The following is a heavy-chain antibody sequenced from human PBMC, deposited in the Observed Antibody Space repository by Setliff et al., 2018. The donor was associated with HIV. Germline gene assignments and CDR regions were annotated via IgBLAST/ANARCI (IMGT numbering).Heavy chain of an antibody. CDR1: GGPFNVHK. V-gene: IGHV4-34*01. D-gene: IGHD6-6*01. CDR3: ARGQFVSPGRPRHYMDV. CDR2: ISHTGTA. Sequence: PSETLYLTCNVYGGPFNVHKWNWVRQTPGKGLEWIGDISHTGTATYNPSLGSRVTISVDAAKKRFSLNIRSLTAADTAVYFCARGQFVSPGRPRHYMDVWGTRTSVTVSS. J-gene: IGHJ6*03.